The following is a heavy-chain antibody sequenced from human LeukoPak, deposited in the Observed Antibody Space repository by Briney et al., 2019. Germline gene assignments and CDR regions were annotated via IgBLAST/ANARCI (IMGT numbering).Heavy chain of an antibody. Sequence: GASVKVSCKASGYTFTSYDINWVRQATGQGLEWMGWMNPNSGNTGYAQKFQGRVTMTRNTSISTAYMELSSLRSEDTAVYYCARGDYYDSSGYSSFFDPWGQGTLVTVSS. CDR1: GYTFTSYD. D-gene: IGHD3-22*01. CDR2: MNPNSGNT. V-gene: IGHV1-8*01. CDR3: ARGDYYDSSGYSSFFDP. J-gene: IGHJ5*02.